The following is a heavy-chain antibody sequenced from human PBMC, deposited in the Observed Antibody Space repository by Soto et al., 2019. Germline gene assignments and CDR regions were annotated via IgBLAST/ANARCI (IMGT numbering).Heavy chain of an antibody. J-gene: IGHJ3*02. D-gene: IGHD3-22*01. CDR1: GYSFTSHW. Sequence: PGESLKISCKGSGYSFTSHWIGWVRQMPGKGLEWMGTIYPGDSDTRYSPSFQGQVTISADKSISTAYLQWSSLKASDTAMYYCTRLNYYASSGYPAYDAFDIWGQGTMVTVSS. V-gene: IGHV5-51*01. CDR2: IYPGDSDT. CDR3: TRLNYYASSGYPAYDAFDI.